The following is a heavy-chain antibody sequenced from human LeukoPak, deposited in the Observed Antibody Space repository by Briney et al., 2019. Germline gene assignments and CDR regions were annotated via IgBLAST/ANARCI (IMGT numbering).Heavy chain of an antibody. CDR3: ARRVQTTGVFDY. Sequence: GPSVKVSCNASGYTFTGYYMHWVRQAPGQGLEWMGRINPNSGDTNYAQKFQGRVTMTGDTSISTAYMELSRLKSDDTAVYYCARRVQTTGVFDYWGQGTLVTVSS. D-gene: IGHD4/OR15-4a*01. V-gene: IGHV1-2*06. CDR2: INPNSGDT. J-gene: IGHJ4*02. CDR1: GYTFTGYY.